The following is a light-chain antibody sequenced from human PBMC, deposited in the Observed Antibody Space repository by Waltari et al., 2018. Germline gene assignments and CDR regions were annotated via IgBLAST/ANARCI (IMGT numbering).Light chain of an antibody. CDR3: QQYGSSSS. Sequence: EIVLTQSPGTLSLSPGARATLSCRASQSVRSSYLAWYQQKPGQAPRPLIYGASSRATGIPDRFSGSGSGTDFTLTISRLEPEDFAVYYCQQYGSSSSFGGGTKVEIK. CDR1: QSVRSSY. CDR2: GAS. V-gene: IGKV3-20*01. J-gene: IGKJ4*01.